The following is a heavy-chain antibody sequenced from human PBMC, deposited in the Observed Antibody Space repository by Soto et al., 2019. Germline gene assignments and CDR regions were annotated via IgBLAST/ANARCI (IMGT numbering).Heavy chain of an antibody. V-gene: IGHV4-39*01. Sequence: PSERLSLTCTVCGGSISSSIYYWGGIRQPPGQVLDWVGDVYDSGITYYNPSLKSRVTRSVDTSSNQFSLRLRSVTAADTAVYYCPRLAGYKVVDVWGHRTTVTVSS. CDR1: GGSISSSIYY. CDR3: PRLAGYKVVDV. D-gene: IGHD1-20*01. CDR2: VYDSGIT. J-gene: IGHJ6*01.